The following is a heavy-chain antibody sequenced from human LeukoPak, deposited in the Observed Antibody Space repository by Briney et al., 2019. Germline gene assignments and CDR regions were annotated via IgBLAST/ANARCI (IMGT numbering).Heavy chain of an antibody. CDR1: GGSFSGYY. CDR3: ARGVSPYYYDSSGPPDAFDI. CDR2: INHSGST. Sequence: SETLSLTCAVYGGSFSGYYWSWIRQPPGKGLEWIGEINHSGSTNYDPSLKSRVTISVDTSKNQFSLKLSSVTAADTAVYYCARGVSPYYYDSSGPPDAFDIWGQGTMVTVSS. J-gene: IGHJ3*02. D-gene: IGHD3-22*01. V-gene: IGHV4-34*01.